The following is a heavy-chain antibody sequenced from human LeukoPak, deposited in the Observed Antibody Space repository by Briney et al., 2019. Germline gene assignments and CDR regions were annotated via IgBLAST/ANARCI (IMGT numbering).Heavy chain of an antibody. CDR2: IIPILGIA. V-gene: IGHV1-69*04. J-gene: IGHJ2*01. CDR3: ARDISASSGWYGYFDL. Sequence: GASVKVSCKASGGTFSSYAISWVRQAPGQGLEWMGRIIPILGIANYAQKFQGRVTITADKSTSTAYMELSNLRSEDTAVYYCARDISASSGWYGYFDLWGRGTLVTVSS. CDR1: GGTFSSYA. D-gene: IGHD6-19*01.